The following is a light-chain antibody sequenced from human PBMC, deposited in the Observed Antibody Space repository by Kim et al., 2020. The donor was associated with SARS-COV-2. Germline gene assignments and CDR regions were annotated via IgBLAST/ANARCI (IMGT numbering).Light chain of an antibody. Sequence: SPGERASLSCRASQSVSSNYLAWYQQKPGQAPRRLIYGGSSRATGIPDRCSGSGSGTDFTLTITRLEPEDFAVYYCQQYSSSPATFGQGTKVDIK. J-gene: IGKJ1*01. V-gene: IGKV3-20*01. CDR1: QSVSSNY. CDR2: GGS. CDR3: QQYSSSPAT.